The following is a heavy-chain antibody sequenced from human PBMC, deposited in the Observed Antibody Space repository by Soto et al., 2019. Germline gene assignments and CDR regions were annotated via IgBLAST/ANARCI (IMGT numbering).Heavy chain of an antibody. V-gene: IGHV1-3*01. J-gene: IGHJ5*02. CDR2: INAGNGNT. D-gene: IGHD1-26*01. CDR1: GYTFTSYA. Sequence: ASVKVSCKASGYTFTSYAIHWVRQAPGQRLEWMGWINAGNGNTKYSQKFQDRVTITRDTSASTAYMELRSLRSDDTAVYYCARYRVDVGATNWFDPWGQGTLVPVSS. CDR3: ARYRVDVGATNWFDP.